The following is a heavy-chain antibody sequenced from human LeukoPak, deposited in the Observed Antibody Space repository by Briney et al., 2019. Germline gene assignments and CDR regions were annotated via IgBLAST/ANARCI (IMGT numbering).Heavy chain of an antibody. Sequence: GGSLRLSCAASGFTFSTYYMNWVRQAPGKGLEWVSAISGSGGSTYYADSVKGRFTISRDNSKNTLYLQMNSLRAEDTAVYYCARGGWSGDSSSWFPSWFDPWGQGTLVTVSS. CDR1: GFTFSTYY. D-gene: IGHD6-13*01. V-gene: IGHV3-23*01. CDR3: ARGGWSGDSSSWFPSWFDP. CDR2: ISGSGGST. J-gene: IGHJ5*02.